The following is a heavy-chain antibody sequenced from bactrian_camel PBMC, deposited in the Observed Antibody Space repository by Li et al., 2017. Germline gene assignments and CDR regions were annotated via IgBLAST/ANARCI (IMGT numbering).Heavy chain of an antibody. D-gene: IGHD1*01. V-gene: IGHV3S45*01. J-gene: IGHJ4*01. CDR1: GHSRGSNC. Sequence: HVQLVESGGGSVQAGGSLRLSCKVSGHSRGSNCVGWYRLPPGRAPAEREGIAAIRRDGGETWYAASVKGRFTISQDSARITAYLQMASLKPEDTAVYYCVPVALEERDGLVSCARWSQGTQVTVS. CDR2: IRRDGGET.